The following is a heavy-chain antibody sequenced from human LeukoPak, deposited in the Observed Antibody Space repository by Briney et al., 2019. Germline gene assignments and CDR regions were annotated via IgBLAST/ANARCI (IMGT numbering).Heavy chain of an antibody. CDR2: INHSGST. CDR1: GGSFSGYY. V-gene: IGHV4-34*01. CDR3: ARGRVVPAAMYGEYEGWYFDL. Sequence: SETLSLTCAVYGGSFSGYYWSWIRQPPGKGLEWIGEINHSGSTNYNPSLKSRVTISVDTSKNQFSLKLSSVTAADTAVYYCARGRVVPAAMYGEYEGWYFDLWGRGTLVTVSS. J-gene: IGHJ2*01. D-gene: IGHD2-2*01.